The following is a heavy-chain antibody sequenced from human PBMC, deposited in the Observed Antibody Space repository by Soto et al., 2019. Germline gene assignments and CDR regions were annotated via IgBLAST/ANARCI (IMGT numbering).Heavy chain of an antibody. CDR1: GFTFSSYA. CDR3: ARGHGTYYYDSSGYRDAFDI. D-gene: IGHD3-22*01. V-gene: IGHV3-30-3*01. Sequence: GGSLRLSCAASGFTFSSYAMHWVRQAPGKGLEWVAVISYDGSNKYYADSVKGRFTISRDNAKNSLYLQMNSLRAGDTALYYCARGHGTYYYDSSGYRDAFDIWGQGTMVTVSS. J-gene: IGHJ3*02. CDR2: ISYDGSNK.